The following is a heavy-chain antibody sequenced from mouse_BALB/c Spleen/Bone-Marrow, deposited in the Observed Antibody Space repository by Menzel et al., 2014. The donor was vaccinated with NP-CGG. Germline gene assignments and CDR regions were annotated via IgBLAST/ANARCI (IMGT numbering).Heavy chain of an antibody. V-gene: IGHV1-54*01. CDR2: INPGSGGT. J-gene: IGHJ4*01. CDR1: GYAFTNYL. D-gene: IGHD1-2*01. Sequence: QVHLQQPGAELVRPGTSVKVSCKASGYAFTNYLIEWVKQRPGQGLEWIGVINPGSGGTNYNEKFKGKATLTADKSSSTAYMQLSSLTSDDSAVYFCARSLLRLQNAMDYWGQGTSVTVSS. CDR3: ARSLLRLQNAMDY.